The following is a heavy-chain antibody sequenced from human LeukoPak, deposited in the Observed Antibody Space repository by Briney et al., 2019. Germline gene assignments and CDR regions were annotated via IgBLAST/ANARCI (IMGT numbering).Heavy chain of an antibody. V-gene: IGHV4-34*01. J-gene: IGHJ4*02. CDR3: ARFSAPAYHYYGSGFDY. D-gene: IGHD3-10*01. CDR2: INHSGST. CDR1: GGSFSGYY. Sequence: SETLSLTCAVYGGSFSGYYWSWIRQPPGKGLEWIGEINHSGSTNYNPSLKSRVTISVDTSKNQFSLKLSSVTAADTAVYYCARFSAPAYHYYGSGFDYWGQGTLVTVSS.